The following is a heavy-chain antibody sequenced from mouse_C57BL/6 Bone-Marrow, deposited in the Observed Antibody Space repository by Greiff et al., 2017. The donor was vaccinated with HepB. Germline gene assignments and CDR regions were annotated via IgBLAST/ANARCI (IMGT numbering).Heavy chain of an antibody. CDR1: GYAFTNYL. V-gene: IGHV1-54*01. J-gene: IGHJ3*01. CDR3: ARTYYGNYVRFAY. Sequence: QVQLQQSGAELVRPGTSVKVSCKASGYAFTNYLIEWVKQRPGQGLEWIGVINPGSGGTNYNEKFKGKATLTADKSSSTAYMQLSSLTSEDSAVYFWARTYYGNYVRFAYWGQGTLVTVSA. CDR2: INPGSGGT. D-gene: IGHD2-10*01.